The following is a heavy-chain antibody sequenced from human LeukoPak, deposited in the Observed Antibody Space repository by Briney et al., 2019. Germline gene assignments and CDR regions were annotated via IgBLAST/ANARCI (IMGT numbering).Heavy chain of an antibody. D-gene: IGHD1-1*01. Sequence: GSVKVSCKASGYTFTSHDINWVRQAAGQGLEWMGWMNPNSGNSGYAQNFQGRVIMTRDTSISTAYMELHSLRSEDTAVYYCARGYSPTIRTTGNDYWGQGTLVTVSS. J-gene: IGHJ4*02. CDR2: MNPNSGNS. CDR1: GYTFTSHD. CDR3: ARGYSPTIRTTGNDY. V-gene: IGHV1-8*01.